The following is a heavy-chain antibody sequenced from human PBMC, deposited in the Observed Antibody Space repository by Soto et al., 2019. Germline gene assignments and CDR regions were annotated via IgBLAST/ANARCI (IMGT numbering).Heavy chain of an antibody. D-gene: IGHD3-3*01. CDR1: GFTFSSYA. CDR3: AKDQWEYYDFWSGYYTWFDP. V-gene: IGHV3-23*01. J-gene: IGHJ5*02. CDR2: ISGSGGST. Sequence: GGSLRLSCAASGFTFSSYAMSWVRQAPGKGLEWVSAISGSGGSTYYADSVKGRFTISRDNSKNTLYLQMNSLRAEDTAVYYCAKDQWEYYDFWSGYYTWFDPWGQGTLVTVSS.